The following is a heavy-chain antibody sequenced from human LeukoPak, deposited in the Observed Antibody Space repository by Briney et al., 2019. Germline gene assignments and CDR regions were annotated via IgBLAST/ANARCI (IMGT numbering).Heavy chain of an antibody. Sequence: GGSLRLSCAASGFTFSSHAMHWVRQAPGKGLEWVAVISYDGSNKYYADSVKGRFTISRDNSKNTPYLQMNSLRAEDTAVYYCARESADCGDKSLVATYYFDYWGQGTLVTGSS. CDR2: ISYDGSNK. CDR3: ARESADCGDKSLVATYYFDY. J-gene: IGHJ4*02. V-gene: IGHV3-30*04. D-gene: IGHD4-17*01. CDR1: GFTFSSHA.